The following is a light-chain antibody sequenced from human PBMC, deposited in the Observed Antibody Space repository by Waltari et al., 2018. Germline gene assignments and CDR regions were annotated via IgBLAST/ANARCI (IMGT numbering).Light chain of an antibody. CDR3: GTWDSSLTIVV. J-gene: IGLJ2*01. V-gene: IGLV1-51*01. CDR2: GDN. CDR1: GTDSTNNY. Sequence: VLTQPPSVPAAPGQSVTIYCSSDGTDSTNNYDSRHQQFPGTAPKLLIYGDNNRASGIPDRFSASRSGTSSTLGITGLQTGDEADYFCGTWDSSLTIVVFGGGTKLTVL.